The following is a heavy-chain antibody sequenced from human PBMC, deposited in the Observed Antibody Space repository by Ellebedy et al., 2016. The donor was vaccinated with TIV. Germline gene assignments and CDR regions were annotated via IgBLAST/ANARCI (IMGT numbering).Heavy chain of an antibody. D-gene: IGHD6-13*01. CDR1: GYTFTDYY. Sequence: ASVKVSCKASGYTFTDYYIHWVRQTPRQGREGMGWINPKNGVTDYAQKFQDRVTITRGTSSSTAYMELTRLRSDDTAVYYCARVGLGRNWYNYWGQGTLVTVSS. CDR2: INPKNGVT. CDR3: ARVGLGRNWYNY. J-gene: IGHJ4*02. V-gene: IGHV1-2*02.